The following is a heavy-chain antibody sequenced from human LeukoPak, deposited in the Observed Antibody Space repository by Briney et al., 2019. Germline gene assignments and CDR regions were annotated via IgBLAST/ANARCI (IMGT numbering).Heavy chain of an antibody. CDR2: ISGSGGST. CDR1: GFTFSSYA. D-gene: IGHD3-10*01. V-gene: IGHV3-23*01. Sequence: GGSLRPSCAASGFTFSSYAMSWVRQAPGKGLEWVSAISGSGGSTYYADSVKGRFTISRDNSKNTLYLQMNSLRAEDTAVYYCAKDGSYMVRGLLNWFDPWGQGTLVTVSS. J-gene: IGHJ5*02. CDR3: AKDGSYMVRGLLNWFDP.